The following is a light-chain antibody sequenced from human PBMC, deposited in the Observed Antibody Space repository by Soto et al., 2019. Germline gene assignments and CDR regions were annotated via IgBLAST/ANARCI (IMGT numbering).Light chain of an antibody. J-gene: IGKJ1*01. CDR2: DAS. CDR1: QSIGTW. V-gene: IGKV1-5*01. Sequence: DIQMTQSPSTLSASVGDRVTITCRASQSIGTWLAWYQQKPGEAPNLLIYDASSLQSGVPSRFSGSGSGTEFTLTISSLQPDDFATYYCQQYSSYFRTFGQGTKVEIK. CDR3: QQYSSYFRT.